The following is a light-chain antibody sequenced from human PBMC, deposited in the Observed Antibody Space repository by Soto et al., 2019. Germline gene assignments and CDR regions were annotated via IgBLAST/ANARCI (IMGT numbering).Light chain of an antibody. CDR1: QGISSY. Sequence: DIQLAQCPSFLSASVGDRVTITCRASQGISSYLAWYQQKPGKAPKLLIYAASTLQSGVPSRFSGSGSGTEFTLTISSLQPEDFATYYCQQLNSYPPTFGGGTKVEIK. CDR2: AAS. J-gene: IGKJ4*01. CDR3: QQLNSYPPT. V-gene: IGKV1-9*01.